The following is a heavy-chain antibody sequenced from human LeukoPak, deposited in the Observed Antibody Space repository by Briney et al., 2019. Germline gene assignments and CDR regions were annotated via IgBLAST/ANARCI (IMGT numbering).Heavy chain of an antibody. CDR1: GGSMSSYH. D-gene: IGHD6-19*01. V-gene: IGHV4-59*08. Sequence: SETPSLTCSVSGGSMSSYHWSWIRQPPGKGLEWIGYIYYSGSANYNPSLKSRVSISVDTSKNQFPLKVGSVTAADTAVYYCARRGTGWYNFDSWGQGTLVTVSS. CDR2: IYYSGSA. J-gene: IGHJ4*02. CDR3: ARRGTGWYNFDS.